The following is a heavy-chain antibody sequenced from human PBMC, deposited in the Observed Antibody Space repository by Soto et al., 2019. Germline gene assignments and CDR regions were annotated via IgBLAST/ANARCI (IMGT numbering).Heavy chain of an antibody. D-gene: IGHD4-17*01. CDR2: IYYSGST. V-gene: IGHV4-59*01. CDR3: AREGSDSGDYLY. J-gene: IGHJ4*02. CDR1: GGSISSYY. Sequence: PSETLSLTCTVSGGSISSYYWSWIRQPPGKGLEWIGYIYYSGSTNYNPSLKSRVTISVDTSKNQFSLKLSSVTAADTAVDYCAREGSDSGDYLYWGKGTLVTV.